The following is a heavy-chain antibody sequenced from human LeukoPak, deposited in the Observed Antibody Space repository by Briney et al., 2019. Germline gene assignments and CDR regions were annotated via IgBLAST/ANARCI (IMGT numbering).Heavy chain of an antibody. D-gene: IGHD4-11*01. J-gene: IGHJ4*02. Sequence: PGRSLRLSCAASGFTFSSYGMHWVRQAPAKGLEWVAVISYDGSNKYYADSVKGRFTISRDSSKNTLYLQMNSLRAEDTAVYYCAKDDYSNYGYFDYWGQGTLVTVSS. CDR1: GFTFSSYG. V-gene: IGHV3-30*18. CDR2: ISYDGSNK. CDR3: AKDDYSNYGYFDY.